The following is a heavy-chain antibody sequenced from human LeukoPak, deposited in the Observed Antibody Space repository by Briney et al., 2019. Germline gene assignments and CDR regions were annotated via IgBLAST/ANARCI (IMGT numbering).Heavy chain of an antibody. D-gene: IGHD3-10*01. V-gene: IGHV3-9*01. CDR3: AKDIFTMVRGVVDY. CDR2: ISWNSGSI. Sequence: GGPLRLSCAASGFTFSTYAISWVRQAPGKGLEWVSGISWNSGSIGYADSVKGRFTISRDNAKNSLYLQMNSLRAEDTALYYCAKDIFTMVRGVVDYWGQGTLVTVSS. CDR1: GFTFSTYA. J-gene: IGHJ4*02.